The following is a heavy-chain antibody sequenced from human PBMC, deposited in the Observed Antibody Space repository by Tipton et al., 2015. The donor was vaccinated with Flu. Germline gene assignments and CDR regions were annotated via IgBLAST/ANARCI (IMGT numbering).Heavy chain of an antibody. CDR3: ARGPQVPVWPYYYGMDV. D-gene: IGHD2-2*01. V-gene: IGHV3-53*01. CDR2: IYGGGTT. J-gene: IGHJ6*02. CDR1: GFTVTSSY. Sequence: SLRLSCAASGFTVTSSYMSWFRQAPGKGLEWVSVIYGGGTTDYADSVKGRFTISRDKSKNALYLQMSSLRAEDTAVYYCARGPQVPVWPYYYGMDVWGQGTTVTVSS.